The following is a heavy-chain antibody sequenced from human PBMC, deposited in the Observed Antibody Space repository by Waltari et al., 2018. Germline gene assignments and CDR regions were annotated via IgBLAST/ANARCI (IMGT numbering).Heavy chain of an antibody. D-gene: IGHD6-19*01. CDR2: IIPIFGTA. V-gene: IGHV1-69*01. CDR1: GGTFSSYA. CDR3: ARGYIAVAGRDHSPVDY. J-gene: IGHJ4*02. Sequence: QVQLVQSGAEVKKPGSSVKVSCKASGGTFSSYAISWVRQAPGQGLEWMGGIIPIFGTANYAQKFQGRVTITADESTSTAYMELSSLRSEDTAVYYCARGYIAVAGRDHSPVDYWGQGTLVTVSS.